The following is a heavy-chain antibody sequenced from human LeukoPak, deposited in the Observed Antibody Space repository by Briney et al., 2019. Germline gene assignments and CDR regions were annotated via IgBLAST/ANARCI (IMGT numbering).Heavy chain of an antibody. CDR1: GYTFTGYY. CDR3: ARGGGYSYGTGDAFDI. D-gene: IGHD5-18*01. V-gene: IGHV1-2*04. J-gene: IGHJ3*02. Sequence: ASVKVSCKASGYTFTGYYMHWVRQASGQGLEWMGWINPNSGGTNYAQKFQGWVTMTRDTSISTAYMELSRLRSDDTAVYYCARGGGYSYGTGDAFDIWGQGTMVTVSS. CDR2: INPNSGGT.